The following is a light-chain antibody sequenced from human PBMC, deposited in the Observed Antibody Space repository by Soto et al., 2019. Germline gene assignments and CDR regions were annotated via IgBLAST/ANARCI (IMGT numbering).Light chain of an antibody. J-gene: IGKJ2*01. Sequence: EIVVTQSPGTLSLSPGEIATLSCRASQSVSSSYLAWYQQKPGQAPRLLIYGASSRATGIPDRFSGSGSGTDFTLTISRLEPEDFAVYYCQQYGSSPPYTFGPGTKLEIK. CDR2: GAS. CDR1: QSVSSSY. V-gene: IGKV3-20*01. CDR3: QQYGSSPPYT.